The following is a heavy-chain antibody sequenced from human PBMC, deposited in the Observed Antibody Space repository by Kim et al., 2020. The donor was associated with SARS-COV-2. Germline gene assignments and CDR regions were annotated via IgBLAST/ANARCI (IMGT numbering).Heavy chain of an antibody. V-gene: IGHV1-46*01. CDR3: ARVDSSSESDY. D-gene: IGHD6-13*01. CDR2: T. Sequence: TSYAQKFHGRVTMPRDTSTSTFYMELSSLGSEDTAVYYCARVDSSSESDYWGQGTLVTVSS. J-gene: IGHJ4*02.